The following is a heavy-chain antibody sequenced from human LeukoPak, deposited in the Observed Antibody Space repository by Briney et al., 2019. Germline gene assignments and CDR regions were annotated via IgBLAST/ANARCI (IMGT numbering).Heavy chain of an antibody. D-gene: IGHD6-13*01. CDR3: ARDPHIAAAGTIFDY. CDR2: ISYEGGTQ. V-gene: IGHV3-30*03. Sequence: PGGSLRLSCAASGFIVSSNYMSWVRQAPGKGLEWVAVISYEGGTQHYADSVKGRFIISRDNPRNTLYLQMNILRTEDTAVYYCARDPHIAAAGTIFDYWGQGTLVTVSS. CDR1: GFIVSSNY. J-gene: IGHJ4*02.